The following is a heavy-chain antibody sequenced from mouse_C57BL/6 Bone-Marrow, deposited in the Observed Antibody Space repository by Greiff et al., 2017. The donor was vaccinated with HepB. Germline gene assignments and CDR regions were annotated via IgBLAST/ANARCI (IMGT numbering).Heavy chain of an antibody. CDR2: IWSGGST. Sequence: VQLVESGPGLVQPSQSLSITCTVSGFSLTSYGVHWVRQSPGKGLEWLGVIWSGGSTDYNAAFISRLSISKDNSKSQVFFKMNSLQADDTAIYYCARTIYYDYDVRFAYWGQGTLVTVSA. V-gene: IGHV2-2*01. D-gene: IGHD2-4*01. CDR3: ARTIYYDYDVRFAY. J-gene: IGHJ3*01. CDR1: GFSLTSYG.